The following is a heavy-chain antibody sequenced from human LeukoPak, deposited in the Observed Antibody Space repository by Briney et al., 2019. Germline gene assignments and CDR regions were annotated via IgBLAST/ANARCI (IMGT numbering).Heavy chain of an antibody. Sequence: ASVKVSCKASGYTFTSYGISWVRQAPGQGLEWMGWISAYNGNTNYAQELQGRVTMTTDTSTSTAYMELRSLRSDDTAVYYCARDPLDYGDYEALFDYWGQGTLVTVSS. CDR3: ARDPLDYGDYEALFDY. V-gene: IGHV1-18*01. J-gene: IGHJ4*02. CDR2: ISAYNGNT. CDR1: GYTFTSYG. D-gene: IGHD4-17*01.